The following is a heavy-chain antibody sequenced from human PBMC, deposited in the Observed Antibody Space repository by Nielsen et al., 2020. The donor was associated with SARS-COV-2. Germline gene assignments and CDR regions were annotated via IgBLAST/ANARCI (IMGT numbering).Heavy chain of an antibody. D-gene: IGHD3-22*01. CDR3: ARVHDSSGYYTFGY. CDR2: LSYDGSNK. J-gene: IGHJ4*02. Sequence: GESLKISCAASGFTFSSYAMHWVRQAPGKGLEWVAVLSYDGSNKYYADSVKGRFTISRDNSKNTLYLQMNSLRAEDTAVYYCARVHDSSGYYTFGYWGQGTLVTVSS. V-gene: IGHV3-30-3*01. CDR1: GFTFSSYA.